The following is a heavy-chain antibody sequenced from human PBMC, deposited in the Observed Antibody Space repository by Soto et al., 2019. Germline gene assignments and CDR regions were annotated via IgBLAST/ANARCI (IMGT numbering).Heavy chain of an antibody. J-gene: IGHJ4*02. CDR3: AKDGGYSDSWFGYSDY. CDR1: GFTFDDYA. V-gene: IGHV3-43D*04. D-gene: IGHD6-13*01. Sequence: EVQLVESGGVVVQFGGSLRLSWAASGFTFDDYAMHWVRQAPGKGLEWVSLITRDGATRYYADSVKGRFTISRDNSKNSLYLQMNSLRPDDTAFYYCAKDGGYSDSWFGYSDYWGQGTLVTVSS. CDR2: ITRDGATR.